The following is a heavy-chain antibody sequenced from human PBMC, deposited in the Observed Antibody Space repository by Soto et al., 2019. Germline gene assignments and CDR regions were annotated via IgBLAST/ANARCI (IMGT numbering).Heavy chain of an antibody. CDR3: AKDGQQLVRYYFDY. Sequence: GGSLRLSCAASGFTFSSYAMSWVRQAPGKGLEWVSAISGSGGSTYYADSVKGRFTISRDNSKNTLYLQMNNLRAEDTAVYYCAKDGQQLVRYYFDYWGQGTLVTVSS. CDR2: ISGSGGST. CDR1: GFTFSSYA. D-gene: IGHD6-13*01. V-gene: IGHV3-23*01. J-gene: IGHJ4*02.